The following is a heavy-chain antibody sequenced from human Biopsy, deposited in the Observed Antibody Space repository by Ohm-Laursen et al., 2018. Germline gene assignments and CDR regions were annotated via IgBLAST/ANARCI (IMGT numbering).Heavy chain of an antibody. CDR2: TYYRGTS. CDR3: AAFPFSGGPAFDI. CDR1: GGSVGDYF. J-gene: IGHJ3*02. D-gene: IGHD2/OR15-2a*01. V-gene: IGHV4-59*02. Sequence: SDTLSLTCSVFGGSVGDYFLSWIRLVPGKRPEWIGYTYYRGTSENNPSLRSRVTTSVDISRNQFFLNMKSVTGADTAVYYCAAFPFSGGPAFDIWGQGTTVIVSS.